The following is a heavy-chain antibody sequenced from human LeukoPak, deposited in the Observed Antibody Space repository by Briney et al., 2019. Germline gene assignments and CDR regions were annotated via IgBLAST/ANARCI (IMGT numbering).Heavy chain of an antibody. J-gene: IGHJ5*02. V-gene: IGHV3-48*01. Sequence: GGSLRLSCAASGFTFKTYSMNWVRQAPGKGLEWLSYISSSSSSIYYADSVKGRFTISRGNAKNSLYLQMNSLRAEDTAVYYCARANDILTGPNWFDPWGQGTLVTVSS. CDR3: ARANDILTGPNWFDP. D-gene: IGHD3-9*01. CDR1: GFTFKTYS. CDR2: ISSSSSSI.